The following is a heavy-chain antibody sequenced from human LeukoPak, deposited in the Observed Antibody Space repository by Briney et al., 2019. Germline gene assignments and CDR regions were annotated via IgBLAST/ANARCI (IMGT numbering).Heavy chain of an antibody. CDR2: INPNSGGT. CDR1: GYTFTGYY. V-gene: IGHV1-2*02. J-gene: IGHJ4*02. Sequence: ASVKVSCKASGYTFTGYYMHWVRQAPGQGLEWMGWINPNSGGTNYAQKFQGRVTMTRDTSISTAYMELSRLRSDDTAVYYCARGFQRITMVRGVIGYFDYWGQGTLVTVSS. CDR3: ARGFQRITMVRGVIGYFDY. D-gene: IGHD3-10*01.